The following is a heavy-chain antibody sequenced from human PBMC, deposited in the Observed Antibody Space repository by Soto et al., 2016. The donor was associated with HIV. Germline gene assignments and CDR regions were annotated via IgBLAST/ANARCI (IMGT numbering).Heavy chain of an antibody. CDR1: GGTLSSYA. D-gene: IGHD2-2*01. Sequence: QVQLVQSGAEVKKPGSSVKVSCKASGGTLSSYAISWVRQAPGQGLEWMGRIIPIFGTANYAQKFQGRVTITADESTSTAYMELSSLRSEDTAVYYCARGRRIIPAANEGWFDPWGQGTLVTVSS. J-gene: IGHJ5*02. CDR3: ARGRRIIPAANEGWFDP. CDR2: IIPIFGTA. V-gene: IGHV1-69*01.